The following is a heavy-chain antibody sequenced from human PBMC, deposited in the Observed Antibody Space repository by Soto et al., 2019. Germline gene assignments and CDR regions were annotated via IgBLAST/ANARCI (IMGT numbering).Heavy chain of an antibody. J-gene: IGHJ3*02. CDR3: ARDSSYPSGGSCYRDAYDS. D-gene: IGHD2-15*01. Sequence: SETLSLTCTVSGGSISSYYWSWIRQPPGKGLEWIGYIYYSGSTNYNPSLKSRVTISVDTSKNQFSLKLSSVTAADTAVYYCARDSSYPSGGSCYRDAYDSWGQGTMVTVSS. CDR1: GGSISSYY. V-gene: IGHV4-59*01. CDR2: IYYSGST.